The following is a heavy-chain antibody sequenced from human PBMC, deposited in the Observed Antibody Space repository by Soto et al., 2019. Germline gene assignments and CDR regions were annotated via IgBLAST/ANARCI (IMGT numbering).Heavy chain of an antibody. D-gene: IGHD2-2*01. J-gene: IGHJ4*02. CDR2: INPSGGST. Sequence: ASVKVSCKASGYTFTSYYMHWVRQAPGQGLEWMGIINPSGGSTSYAQKFQGRVTMTRDTSTSTVYMELSSLRSEDAALYYCARDTAVPAAMPEYYFDYWGQGTLVTSPQ. CDR1: GYTFTSYY. CDR3: ARDTAVPAAMPEYYFDY. V-gene: IGHV1-46*01.